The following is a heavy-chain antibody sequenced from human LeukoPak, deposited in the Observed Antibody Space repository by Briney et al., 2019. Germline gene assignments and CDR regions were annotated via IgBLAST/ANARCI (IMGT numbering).Heavy chain of an antibody. J-gene: IGHJ4*02. CDR1: GFTFSSYW. D-gene: IGHD3-3*01. V-gene: IGHV3-7*01. Sequence: GGSLRLSCAASGFTFSSYWMSWVRQAPGKGLEWVANIKQDGSEKYYVDSVKGRFTISRDNAKNSLYLQMNSLRAEDTALYYCARDRNRLDYDFWGGYQNYFDFWGQGTLVTVSS. CDR3: ARDRNRLDYDFWGGYQNYFDF. CDR2: IKQDGSEK.